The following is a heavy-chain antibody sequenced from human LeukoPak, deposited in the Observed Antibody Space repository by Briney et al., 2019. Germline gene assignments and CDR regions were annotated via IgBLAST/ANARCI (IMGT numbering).Heavy chain of an antibody. V-gene: IGHV3-48*02. Sequence: GGSLRLSCAASGFTFSNYAMNWVRQSPGKGLEWVSYISTTSTTIYYGDSVKARSTISRDNAKSSLYLQVNSLRDEDTALYYCARDGTPDFYYGMDVWGQGTTVTVSS. CDR2: ISTTSTTI. J-gene: IGHJ6*02. CDR3: ARDGTPDFYYGMDV. D-gene: IGHD3-10*01. CDR1: GFTFSNYA.